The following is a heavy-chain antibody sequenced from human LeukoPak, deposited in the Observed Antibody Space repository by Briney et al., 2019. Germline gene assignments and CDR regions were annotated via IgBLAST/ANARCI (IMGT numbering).Heavy chain of an antibody. CDR3: ARDAPGYLYTQVDQ. CDR2: ISSSISTT. D-gene: IGHD6-13*01. J-gene: IGHJ4*02. V-gene: IGHV3-48*02. CDR1: GFTFSSYS. Sequence: PGGSLRLSCAASGFTFSSYSMNWVRQAPGKGLEWVSYISSSISTTDYTDSVRGRFTISRDNAENSLYLQMNSLRDEDTAVYYCARDAPGYLYTQVDQWGQGTLVTVSS.